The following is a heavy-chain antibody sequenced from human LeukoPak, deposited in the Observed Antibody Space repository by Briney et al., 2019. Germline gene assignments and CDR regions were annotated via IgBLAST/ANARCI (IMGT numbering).Heavy chain of an antibody. CDR1: GFTFSSYW. V-gene: IGHV3-74*01. CDR2: INNDGSST. J-gene: IGHJ6*03. Sequence: GGSLRLSCAASGFTFSSYWMHWVRQAPGKGLVWVSRINNDGSSTSYADSVKGRFTISRDNAKNTLYLQMNSLRAEDTAVYYCARGGSSSHMDVRGKGTTVTVSS. D-gene: IGHD6-6*01. CDR3: ARGGSSSHMDV.